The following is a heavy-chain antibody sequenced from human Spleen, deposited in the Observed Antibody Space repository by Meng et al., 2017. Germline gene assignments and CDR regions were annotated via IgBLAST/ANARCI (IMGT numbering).Heavy chain of an antibody. J-gene: IGHJ4*02. Sequence: GESLKISCAVSGVTFSGSDIHWVRQAPGKGLEWVSGINWNGVSTNYGDSVKGRFIISRDNAKRSLYLQMNSLRAEDTDRYYCARDNGNDGYDYWGQGTVVTVSS. D-gene: IGHD1-20*01. CDR3: ARDNGNDGYDY. CDR1: GVTFSGSD. CDR2: INWNGVST. V-gene: IGHV3-20*04.